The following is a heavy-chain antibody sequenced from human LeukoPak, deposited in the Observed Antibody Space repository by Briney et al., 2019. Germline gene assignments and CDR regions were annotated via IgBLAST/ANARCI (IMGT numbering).Heavy chain of an antibody. J-gene: IGHJ4*02. V-gene: IGHV4-59*01. CDR1: GGSISSYY. CDR3: ARFGDYVHDY. Sequence: SETLSLTCTVSGGSISSYYWSWIRQPPGKGLEWIGYIYYSGSTNYNPSLKSRVTISVDTSKNQFSLKLSSVAAADTAVYYCARFGDYVHDYWGQGTLVTVSS. D-gene: IGHD4-17*01. CDR2: IYYSGST.